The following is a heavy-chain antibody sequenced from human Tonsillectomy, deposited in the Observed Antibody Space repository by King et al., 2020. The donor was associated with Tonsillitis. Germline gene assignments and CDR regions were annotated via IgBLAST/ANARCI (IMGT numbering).Heavy chain of an antibody. CDR2: ISYDRSDK. D-gene: IGHD4-17*01. V-gene: IGHV3-30*04. CDR1: GFTFSSYA. CDR3: ARGLDYREHVGWFDP. Sequence: HVQLVQSGGGVVQPGRSLRLSCAASGFTFSSYAMHWVRQAPGKGLEWVAVISYDRSDKYYADSVKGRFTISRDNSKNTLYLQMNSLRAEDTAVYYCARGLDYREHVGWFDPWGQGTLVTVSS. J-gene: IGHJ5*02.